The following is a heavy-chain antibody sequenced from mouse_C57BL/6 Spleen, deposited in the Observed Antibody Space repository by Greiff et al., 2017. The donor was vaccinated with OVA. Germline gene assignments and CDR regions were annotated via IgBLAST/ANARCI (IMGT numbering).Heavy chain of an antibody. CDR3: ARGYGNYLSGFAY. D-gene: IGHD2-1*01. Sequence: EVQRVESEGGLVQPGSSMKLSCTASGFTFSDYYMAWVRQVPEKGLEWVANINYDGSSTYYLDSLKSRFIISRDNEKNILYLQMSSLKSEDTATYYCARGYGNYLSGFAYWGQGTLVTVSA. CDR2: INYDGSST. CDR1: GFTFSDYY. V-gene: IGHV5-16*01. J-gene: IGHJ3*01.